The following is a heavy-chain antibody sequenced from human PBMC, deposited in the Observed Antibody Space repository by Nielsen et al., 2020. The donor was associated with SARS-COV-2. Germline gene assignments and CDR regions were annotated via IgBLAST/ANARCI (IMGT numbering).Heavy chain of an antibody. CDR3: ARHMESYNFWSGFDY. CDR2: IYYSGST. D-gene: IGHD3-3*01. Sequence: WIRQPPGKGLEWIGYIYYSGSTNYNPSLKTRVTISVDTSKNQFSLKLSSVTATDTAVYYCARHMESYNFWSGFDYWGQGTLVTVSS. J-gene: IGHJ4*02. V-gene: IGHV4-59*08.